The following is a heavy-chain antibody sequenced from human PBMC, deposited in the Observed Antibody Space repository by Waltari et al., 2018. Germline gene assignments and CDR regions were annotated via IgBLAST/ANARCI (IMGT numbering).Heavy chain of an antibody. D-gene: IGHD7-27*01. CDR3: ASSATYWGEFFEH. CDR2: INPKTGGT. CDR1: GYNFTESQ. Sequence: VQRVQSGADVKKPGASMNVSWMTSGYNFTESQMHWWRQAPGQGLEWRGWINPKTGGTNYAQNFRGRVTMTRDTSSSTAFREMTSLSFGETAVYYCASSATYWGEFFEHWGQGSLITVSS. J-gene: IGHJ4*02. V-gene: IGHV1-2*02.